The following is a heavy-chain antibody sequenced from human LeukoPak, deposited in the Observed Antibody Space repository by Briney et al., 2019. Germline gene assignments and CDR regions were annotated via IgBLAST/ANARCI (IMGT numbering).Heavy chain of an antibody. CDR3: GRQGYTASYYFFDY. CDR1: SGSIRSYY. CDR2: IYTTGTT. V-gene: IGHV4-4*07. D-gene: IGHD1-26*01. Sequence: SETLSLTCTVSSGSIRSYYWGWVRQPPGKGLEWIGRIYTTGTTQSNPSLKSRVTMSVDTSTNQFSLNLRSMTAADTAVYYCGRQGYTASYYFFDYWSQGTLVAVS. J-gene: IGHJ4*02.